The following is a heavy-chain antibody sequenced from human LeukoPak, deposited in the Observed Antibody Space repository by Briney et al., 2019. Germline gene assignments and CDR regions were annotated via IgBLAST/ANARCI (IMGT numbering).Heavy chain of an antibody. D-gene: IGHD2-2*01. CDR3: ARYKVPAAKFDY. V-gene: IGHV4-34*01. CDR2: INHSGST. J-gene: IGHJ4*02. Sequence: PSETLSLTCAVYGGSFSGYYWSWIRQPPGKGLEWIGEINHSGSTNYNPSLKSRVTISVDTSKNQFSLKLSSVTAADTAVYYCARYKVPAAKFDYWGQGTLVTVSS. CDR1: GGSFSGYY.